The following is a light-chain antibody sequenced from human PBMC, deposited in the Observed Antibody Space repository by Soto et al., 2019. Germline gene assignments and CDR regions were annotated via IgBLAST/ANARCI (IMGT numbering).Light chain of an antibody. Sequence: EIVLTQSPATLSLSPGERATLSCRASQSVSSYLAWYQQKPGQAPRLLIYDASNRATGIPARFSGSGSGTDFTLTISSLEPEDFAVYYCQQRSNWPPLTCGGGTKVDI. CDR3: QQRSNWPPLT. J-gene: IGKJ4*01. CDR1: QSVSSY. CDR2: DAS. V-gene: IGKV3-11*01.